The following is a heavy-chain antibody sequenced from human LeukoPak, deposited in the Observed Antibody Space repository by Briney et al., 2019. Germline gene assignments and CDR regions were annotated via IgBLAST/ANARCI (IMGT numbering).Heavy chain of an antibody. Sequence: PSETLSLTCTVSGGSISSSSYYWGWIRQPPGKGLEWIGSIYYSGSTNYNPSLKSRVTISVDTSKNQFSLKLSSVTAADTAVYYCARAYSGSGSDFDYWGQGTLVTVSS. D-gene: IGHD6-19*01. V-gene: IGHV4-39*07. CDR3: ARAYSGSGSDFDY. CDR1: GGSISSSSYY. J-gene: IGHJ4*02. CDR2: IYYSGST.